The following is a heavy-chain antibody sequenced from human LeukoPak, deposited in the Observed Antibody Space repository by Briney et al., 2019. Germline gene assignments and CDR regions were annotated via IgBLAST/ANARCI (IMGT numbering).Heavy chain of an antibody. CDR1: GYTLTELS. J-gene: IGHJ5*02. V-gene: IGHV1-24*01. Sequence: XXVKVSCKVSGYTLTELSMHWVRQAPGKGLEWMGGFDPEDGETIYAQKFQGRVTMTEDTSTDTAYMELSSLRSEDTAVYYCARGARVLKYCSGGSCYESNWFDPWGQGTLVTVSS. CDR3: ARGARVLKYCSGGSCYESNWFDP. CDR2: FDPEDGET. D-gene: IGHD2-15*01.